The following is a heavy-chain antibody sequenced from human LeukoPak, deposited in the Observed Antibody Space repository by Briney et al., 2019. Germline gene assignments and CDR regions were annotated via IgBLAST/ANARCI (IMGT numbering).Heavy chain of an antibody. Sequence: GGSLRLACAASGFTFSNYWMTWVRQAPGKGLEWVAHINQDGSEEHYMDSVKARFTISRDNAKNSLSLQMNSLRAEDTAVYYCVRDGGVSGYDLLDYWGQGTLVTVSS. J-gene: IGHJ4*02. D-gene: IGHD5-12*01. V-gene: IGHV3-7*01. CDR3: VRDGGVSGYDLLDY. CDR1: GFTFSNYW. CDR2: INQDGSEE.